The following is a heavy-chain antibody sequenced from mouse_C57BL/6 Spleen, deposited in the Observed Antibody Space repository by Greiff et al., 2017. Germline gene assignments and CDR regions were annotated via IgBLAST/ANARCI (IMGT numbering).Heavy chain of an antibody. D-gene: IGHD2-3*01. V-gene: IGHV1-69*01. CDR2: IDPSDSYT. CDR3: AMSVDGVHAMDY. J-gene: IGHJ4*01. Sequence: QVQLQQPGAELVIPGASVKLSCKASGYTFTSYWMHWVKQRPGQGLEWIGEIDPSDSYTNYNQKFKGKSTLTVDKSSSTAYMQLSSLTSEDAAVYYCAMSVDGVHAMDYWGQGTSVTGSS. CDR1: GYTFTSYW.